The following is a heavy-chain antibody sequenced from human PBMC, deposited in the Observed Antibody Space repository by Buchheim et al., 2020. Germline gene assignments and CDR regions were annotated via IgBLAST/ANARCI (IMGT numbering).Heavy chain of an antibody. CDR2: IWYDGSNK. CDR1: GFTFSSYG. CDR3: ARDSGSQYYYYYYMDV. D-gene: IGHD1-26*01. Sequence: QVQLVESGGGVVQPGRSLRLSCAASGFTFSSYGMHWVRQAPGKGLEWVAVIWYDGSNKYYADSVKGRFTISRDNSKNTLYLQMNSLRAEDTAVYYCARDSGSQYYYYYYMDVWGKGTT. J-gene: IGHJ6*03. V-gene: IGHV3-33*01.